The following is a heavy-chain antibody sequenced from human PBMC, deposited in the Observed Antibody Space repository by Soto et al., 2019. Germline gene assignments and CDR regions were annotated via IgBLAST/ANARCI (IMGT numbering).Heavy chain of an antibody. CDR3: ARAGYSGYDFFVRPRPGWFDP. J-gene: IGHJ5*02. CDR2: IYYSGST. CDR1: GGSISSYY. Sequence: SETLSLTCTVSGGSISSYYGSWIRQPPGKGPEWIGYIYYSGSTNYNPSLKSRVTISVDTSKNQFSLKLSSVTAADTAVYYCARAGYSGYDFFVRPRPGWFDPWGQGTLVTVSS. D-gene: IGHD5-12*01. V-gene: IGHV4-59*01.